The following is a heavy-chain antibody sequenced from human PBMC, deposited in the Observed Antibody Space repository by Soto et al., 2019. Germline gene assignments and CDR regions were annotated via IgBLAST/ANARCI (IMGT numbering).Heavy chain of an antibody. V-gene: IGHV1-69*13. CDR1: GGTFSNYA. CDR2: IIPIFGTT. D-gene: IGHD2-15*01. J-gene: IGHJ5*02. CDR3: AKDGGREGYFGNWFEP. Sequence: GASVKVSCEASGGTFSNYAISWVRQAPGQGLEWLGRIIPIFGTTDYAQKFQGRVTITADESTTTAYMELSSLRSDDTAVYYCAKDGGREGYFGNWFEPWGQGTLVTVS.